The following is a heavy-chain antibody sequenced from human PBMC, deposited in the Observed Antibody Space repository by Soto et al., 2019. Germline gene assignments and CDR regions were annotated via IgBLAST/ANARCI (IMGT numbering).Heavy chain of an antibody. CDR2: IYYSGST. Sequence: LSLPGXVSCGFISSYFCYWMFLGEHPVKGLEWIGYIYYSGSTYYNPSLKSRVTISLDTSNNQFSLKLSSVTAAATAVYYCARGVGAEYSRWFSYYSYGMDVWGQGTTVTVSS. CDR3: ARGVGAEYSRWFSYYSYGMDV. CDR1: CGFISSYFCY. D-gene: IGHD6-6*01. V-gene: IGHV4-31*03. J-gene: IGHJ6*02.